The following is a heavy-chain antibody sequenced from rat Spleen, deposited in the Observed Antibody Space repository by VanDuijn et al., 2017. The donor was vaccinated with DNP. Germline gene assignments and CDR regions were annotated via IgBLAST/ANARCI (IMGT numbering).Heavy chain of an antibody. CDR1: GYTFTSYY. CDR2: INTGSGGP. D-gene: IGHD1-4*01. Sequence: QVQLQQSGAELAKPGSSVKISCKASGYTFTSYYISWIKQTTGQGLEYIGYINTGSGGPNYNEKFRGKATLTVDTSSSTAFMQLSSLTPDDSAVYYCARRRLPYWYFDFWGPGTMVTVSS. CDR3: ARRRLPYWYFDF. J-gene: IGHJ1*01. V-gene: IGHV1-43*01.